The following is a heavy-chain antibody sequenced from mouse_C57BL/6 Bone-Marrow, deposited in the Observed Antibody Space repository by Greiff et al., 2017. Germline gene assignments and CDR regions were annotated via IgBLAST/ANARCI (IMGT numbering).Heavy chain of an antibody. CDR3: TSGYSYAMDY. V-gene: IGHV1-66*01. CDR2: IYPGSGNT. J-gene: IGHJ4*01. D-gene: IGHD2-3*01. Sequence: VQLVESGPELVKPGASVKISCKASGYSFTSYYIHWVKQRPGQGLEWIGWIYPGSGNTKYNEKFKGKAKLTADTASSAAYMQLSSLTSEDSAVYYCTSGYSYAMDYWGQGTSVPVSS. CDR1: GYSFTSYY.